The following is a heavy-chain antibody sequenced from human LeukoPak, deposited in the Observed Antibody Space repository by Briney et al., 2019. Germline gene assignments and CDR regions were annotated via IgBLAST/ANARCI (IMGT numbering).Heavy chain of an antibody. V-gene: IGHV3-23*01. Sequence: QPGGSLRLSCAASQFTFSSYAMSWVRQAPGKGLEWVSAISGSGGSTYYADSVKGRFTIPRDNSKNTLYLKMNSLRAEDTAVYYCAKDSYYGGNSGWFDPWGQGTLVTVSS. CDR1: QFTFSSYA. J-gene: IGHJ5*02. CDR2: ISGSGGST. D-gene: IGHD4-23*01. CDR3: AKDSYYGGNSGWFDP.